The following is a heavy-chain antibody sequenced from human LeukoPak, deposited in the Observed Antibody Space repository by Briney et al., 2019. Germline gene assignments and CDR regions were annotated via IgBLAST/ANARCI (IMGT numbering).Heavy chain of an antibody. CDR2: IIPIFGTA. CDR1: GGTFSSYA. CDR3: ARHYGDYDPAYYYYYMDV. V-gene: IGHV1-69*05. J-gene: IGHJ6*03. Sequence: SVKVSCKASGGTFSSYAISWVRQAPGQGLEWMGRIIPIFGTANYAQKFQGRVTITTDESTSTAYMELSSLRSEDTAVYYCARHYGDYDPAYYYYYMDVWGKGTTVTVSS. D-gene: IGHD4-17*01.